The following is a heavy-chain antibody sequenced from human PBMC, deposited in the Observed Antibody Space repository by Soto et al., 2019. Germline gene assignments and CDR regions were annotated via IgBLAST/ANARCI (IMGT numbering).Heavy chain of an antibody. V-gene: IGHV1-69*13. CDR3: ARSLGRHPSETPRGHFFGAGSLFPIDH. Sequence: ASVKVSCKASGGTFTSYTVYWVRQAPGQGLEWVGGLIPMFDIANYAVRFRGRVMITADEATNTASMELSSLTSADTAVYFCARSLGRHPSETPRGHFFGAGSLFPIDHWGQGTLVTVSS. CDR2: LIPMFDIA. J-gene: IGHJ4*02. D-gene: IGHD2-15*01. CDR1: GGTFTSYT.